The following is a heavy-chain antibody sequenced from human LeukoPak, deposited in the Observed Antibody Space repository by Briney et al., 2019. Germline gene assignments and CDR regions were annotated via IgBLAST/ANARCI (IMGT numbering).Heavy chain of an antibody. CDR3: AKGLERESRLDS. V-gene: IGHV3-23*01. D-gene: IGHD1-1*01. CDR2: SNSGGST. J-gene: IGHJ4*02. Sequence: GESLRLSCAASGFTFNTYTMYWVRQAPGKGLEWVSGSNSGGSTYYADSVKGRFTISRDNSKNTLYLQMSSLRAEDTALYYCAKGLERESRLDSWGQGTLVTVSS. CDR1: GFTFNTYT.